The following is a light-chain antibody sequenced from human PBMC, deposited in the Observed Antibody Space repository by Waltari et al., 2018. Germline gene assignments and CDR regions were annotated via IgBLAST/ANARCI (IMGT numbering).Light chain of an antibody. CDR1: QSLLHSDGNTY. V-gene: IGKV2-30*02. Sequence: DVMMTQSPLSLPVTLGQPASISCRCGQSLLHSDGNTYLNWFHQRPGQSPRRLIYKVSNRDSGVPDRFSGSGSGTDFTLKISRVEAEDLGVYYCMQGTHWPYTFGQGTKLEIK. CDR2: KVS. J-gene: IGKJ2*01. CDR3: MQGTHWPYT.